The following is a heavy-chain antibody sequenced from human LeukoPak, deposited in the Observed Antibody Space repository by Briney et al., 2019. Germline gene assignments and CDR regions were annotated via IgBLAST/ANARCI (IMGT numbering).Heavy chain of an antibody. V-gene: IGHV3-20*04. D-gene: IGHD1-26*01. J-gene: IGHJ5*02. CDR1: GFTFDDYG. Sequence: GGSLRLSCAASGFTFDDYGMSWVRQGPGKGLEWVSGINWNGGNTGYADSVKGRFTIFRYNAKNSLYLEMDSLRVENTALYYCARTSDGNWFDPWGQGTLVTVSS. CDR3: ARTSDGNWFDP. CDR2: INWNGGNT.